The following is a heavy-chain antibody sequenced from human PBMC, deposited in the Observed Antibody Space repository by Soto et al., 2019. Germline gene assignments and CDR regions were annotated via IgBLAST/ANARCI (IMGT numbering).Heavy chain of an antibody. CDR2: IYYSGST. D-gene: IGHD2-15*01. CDR1: GGSISSGGYY. J-gene: IGHJ3*02. V-gene: IGHV4-31*03. Sequence: PSETLSLTCTVSGGSISSGGYYWSWIRQHPGRGLEWIGYIYYSGSTYYNPSLKSRVTISVDTSKNQFSLKLSSVTAADTAVYYCAREVARLAFDIWGQGKMVTVSS. CDR3: AREVARLAFDI.